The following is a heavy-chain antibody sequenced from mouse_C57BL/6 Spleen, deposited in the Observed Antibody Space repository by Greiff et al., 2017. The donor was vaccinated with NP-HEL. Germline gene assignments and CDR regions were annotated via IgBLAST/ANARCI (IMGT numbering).Heavy chain of an antibody. J-gene: IGHJ4*01. Sequence: LVKPGASVKISCKASGYAFSSSWMNWVKQRPGKGLEWIGRIYPGDGDTNYNGKFKGKATLTADKSSSTAYMQLSSLTSEDSAVYFCARSEDYPMDYWGQGTSVTVSS. D-gene: IGHD2-4*01. CDR3: ARSEDYPMDY. CDR1: GYAFSSSW. CDR2: IYPGDGDT. V-gene: IGHV1-82*01.